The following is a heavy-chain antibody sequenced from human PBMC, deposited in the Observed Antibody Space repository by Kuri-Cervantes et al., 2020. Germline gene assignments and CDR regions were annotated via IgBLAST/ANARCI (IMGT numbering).Heavy chain of an antibody. D-gene: IGHD3-10*01. Sequence: VKVSCKASGYTFTSYAMHWVRQAPGQRLEWMGWINAGNGNTKYSQKFQGRVTITRDTSASTAYMELSSLRSEDTAVYYCARARRFGELLYDYWGQGTLVTVSS. J-gene: IGHJ4*02. V-gene: IGHV1-3*01. CDR3: ARARRFGELLYDY. CDR1: GYTFTSYA. CDR2: INAGNGNT.